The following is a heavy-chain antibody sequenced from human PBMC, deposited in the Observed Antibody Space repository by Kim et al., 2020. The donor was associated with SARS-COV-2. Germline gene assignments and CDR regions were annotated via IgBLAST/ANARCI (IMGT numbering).Heavy chain of an antibody. Sequence: ANSMKGRFTLTRENAKNTLYLKMNGLRAEDTAVYYCAKLGDSGVGEVDPWGQGTLVTVSS. J-gene: IGHJ5*02. D-gene: IGHD3-16*01. V-gene: IGHV3-23*01. CDR3: AKLGDSGVGEVDP.